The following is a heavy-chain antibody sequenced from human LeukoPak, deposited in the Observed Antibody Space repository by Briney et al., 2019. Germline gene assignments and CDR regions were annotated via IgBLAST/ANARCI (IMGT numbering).Heavy chain of an antibody. CDR2: IKEDGSEE. D-gene: IGHD5-24*01. V-gene: IGHV3-7*01. Sequence: GGSLRLSCAASGFTFSSYSMNWVRQAPGKGLEWVANIKEDGSEEYYVDSVKGRFTISRDNAESSVYLQVNSLRVEDTAVYYCVRGDKRDYWGQGTLVTVSS. J-gene: IGHJ4*02. CDR3: VRGDKRDY. CDR1: GFTFSSYS.